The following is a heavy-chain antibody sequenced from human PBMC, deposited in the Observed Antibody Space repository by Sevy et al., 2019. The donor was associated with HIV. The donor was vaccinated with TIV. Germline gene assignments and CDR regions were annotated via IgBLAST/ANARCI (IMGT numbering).Heavy chain of an antibody. CDR3: ARELYFSSTSCPRGYNWFDP. D-gene: IGHD2-2*01. Sequence: ASVKVSCKVSGYTLTELSMHWVRQAPGKGLEWMGGFDPEDGETIYEQKFQGRFTMTEDTSTDTAYMELSSLRSEDTAGYYCARELYFSSTSCPRGYNWFDPWGQGTLVTVSS. CDR1: GYTLTELS. V-gene: IGHV1-24*01. J-gene: IGHJ5*02. CDR2: FDPEDGET.